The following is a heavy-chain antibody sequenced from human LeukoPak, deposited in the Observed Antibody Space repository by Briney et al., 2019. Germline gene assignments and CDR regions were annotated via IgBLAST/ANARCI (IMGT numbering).Heavy chain of an antibody. CDR1: GYSISSGYY. CDR2: IYHSGST. CDR3: ANKTRTGYSN. J-gene: IGHJ4*02. V-gene: IGHV4-38-2*01. D-gene: IGHD6-13*01. Sequence: PSETLSLTCAVSGYSISSGYYWGWIRQAPGKGVEWIGSIYHSGSTYYNPSLKSRVTISVDTSKNQFSLKLSSVTAADTAVYYCANKTRTGYSNWGQGTLVTVSS.